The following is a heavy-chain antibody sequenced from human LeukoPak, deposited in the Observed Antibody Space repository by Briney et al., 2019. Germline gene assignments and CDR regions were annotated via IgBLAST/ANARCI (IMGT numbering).Heavy chain of an antibody. CDR1: GGSFSGYY. Sequence: PSETLSLACAVYGGSFSGYYWSWIRQPPGKGLEWIGEINHGGSTNYNPSLKSRVTISVDTSKNQFSLKLSSVTAADTAVYYCARGQALEWPFSRNWFDPWGQGTLVTVSS. J-gene: IGHJ5*02. CDR2: INHGGST. D-gene: IGHD3-3*01. V-gene: IGHV4-34*01. CDR3: ARGQALEWPFSRNWFDP.